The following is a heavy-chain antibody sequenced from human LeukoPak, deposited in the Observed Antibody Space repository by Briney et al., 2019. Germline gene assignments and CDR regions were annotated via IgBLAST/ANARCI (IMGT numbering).Heavy chain of an antibody. CDR2: IRQDGSEK. CDR1: GFSFSSYW. V-gene: IGHV3-7*01. Sequence: PGGSLRLSCTASGFSFSSYWMSWVRQAPGKGLEWVANIRQDGSEKYYLDSVKGRFTISRDNAKDSVHLQMNSLSAADTAVYYCGRQVAPGQWLVNLWGQGTLVTVSS. D-gene: IGHD6-19*01. J-gene: IGHJ5*02. CDR3: GRQVAPGQWLVNL.